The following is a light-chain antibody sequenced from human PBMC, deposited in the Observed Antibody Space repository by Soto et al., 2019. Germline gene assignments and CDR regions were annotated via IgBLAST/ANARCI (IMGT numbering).Light chain of an antibody. CDR2: GAS. V-gene: IGKV3-20*01. Sequence: EVVLTQSPGTLSLSPGERATLSCRASQGVTTAYLAWYQHKPGQAPWLLIYGASNRATGIPDRFSGSGSGTDFTLTISRLEPEDFAVYSCQQYGASPLFTFGPGTKVDLK. CDR3: QQYGASPLFT. CDR1: QGVTTAY. J-gene: IGKJ3*01.